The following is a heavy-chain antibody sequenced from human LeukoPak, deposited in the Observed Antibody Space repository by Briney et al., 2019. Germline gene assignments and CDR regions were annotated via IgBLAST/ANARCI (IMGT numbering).Heavy chain of an antibody. CDR2: IRQDGSEE. CDR1: GFTISSYW. CDR3: ARRYFDY. Sequence: GGSLRLSCVASGFTISSYWMHWVRQAPGKGLEWVANIRQDGSEEYYVDSVKGRFTISRDNAKNSLYLQMNSLRAEDTAVYYCARRYFDYWGQGILVTVSS. V-gene: IGHV3-7*03. J-gene: IGHJ4*02.